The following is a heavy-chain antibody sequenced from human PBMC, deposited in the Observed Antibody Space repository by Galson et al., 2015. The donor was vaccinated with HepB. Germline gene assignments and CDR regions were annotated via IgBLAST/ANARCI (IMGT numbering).Heavy chain of an antibody. Sequence: SLRLSCAASGFTFSSHSMNWVRQAPGKGLEWVSSISSSSSYIYYADSVKGRFTISRDNAKNSLYLQMNSLRAENTAVYYGARNIVGYYDSSGLDYWGQGTLVTVSS. D-gene: IGHD3-22*01. CDR2: ISSSSSYI. V-gene: IGHV3-21*01. J-gene: IGHJ4*02. CDR1: GFTFSSHS. CDR3: ARNIVGYYDSSGLDY.